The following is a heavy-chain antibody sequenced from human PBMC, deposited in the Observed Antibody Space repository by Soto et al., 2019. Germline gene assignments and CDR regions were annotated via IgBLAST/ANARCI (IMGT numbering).Heavy chain of an antibody. CDR1: GGSISSYY. CDR3: ARGLQDTAMVYY. CDR2: IYYSGST. Sequence: SATLSLTCTVSGGSISSYYWSWIRQPPGKGLEWIGYIYYSGSTNYNPSLKSRVTISVDTSKNQFSLKLSSVTAADTAVYYCARGLQDTAMVYYWGQGTLVTVSS. D-gene: IGHD5-18*01. J-gene: IGHJ4*02. V-gene: IGHV4-59*01.